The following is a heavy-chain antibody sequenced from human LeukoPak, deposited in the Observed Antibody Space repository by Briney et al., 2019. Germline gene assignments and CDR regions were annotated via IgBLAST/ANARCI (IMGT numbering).Heavy chain of an antibody. V-gene: IGHV1-2*02. D-gene: IGHD1-26*01. CDR3: AREWVGATDY. Sequence: GASVKVSCKAAGYTFTAYYMHWVRQAPGQGLEWMGWINPNSGGTNYAQKFQGRVTMTRDTSISTAYMELSRLRSDGTAVYYCAREWVGATDYWGQGTLVTVSS. CDR2: INPNSGGT. CDR1: GYTFTAYY. J-gene: IGHJ4*02.